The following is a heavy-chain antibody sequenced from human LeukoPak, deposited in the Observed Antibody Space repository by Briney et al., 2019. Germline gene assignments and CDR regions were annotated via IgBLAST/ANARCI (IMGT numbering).Heavy chain of an antibody. Sequence: SQTLSLTCTVSGGSISSGSYYWRWLRQPAGTGLEWIGRIYTSGSTNYNPSLKSRVTISVDTSKNQFSLKLSSVTAADTAVYYCAREGPISGSYAAFDIWGQGTMVTVSS. CDR3: AREGPISGSYAAFDI. CDR2: IYTSGST. D-gene: IGHD1-26*01. CDR1: GGSISSGSYY. J-gene: IGHJ3*02. V-gene: IGHV4-61*02.